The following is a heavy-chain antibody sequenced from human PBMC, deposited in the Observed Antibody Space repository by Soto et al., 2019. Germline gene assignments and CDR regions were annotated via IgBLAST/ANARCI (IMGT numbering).Heavy chain of an antibody. CDR3: AKDRSPISTGYFQH. Sequence: PGGSLRLSCAASGFTVSSNYMSWVRQAPGKGLEWVSVIYSGGSTYYADSVKGRFTISRDNSKNTLYLQMNSLRAEDTAVYYCAKDRSPISTGYFQHWGQGTLVTVSS. CDR2: IYSGGST. V-gene: IGHV3-53*01. J-gene: IGHJ1*01. D-gene: IGHD3-9*01. CDR1: GFTVSSNY.